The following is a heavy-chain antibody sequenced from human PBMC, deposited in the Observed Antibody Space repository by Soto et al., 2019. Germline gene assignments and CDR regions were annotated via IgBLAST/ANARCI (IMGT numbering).Heavy chain of an antibody. J-gene: IGHJ6*02. CDR3: ARGDATKIVVTTYYGMDV. D-gene: IGHD4-17*01. V-gene: IGHV1-69*12. CDR1: GGSLSNYG. CDR2: IIPVFGTA. Sequence: QVQLVQSGAEVKKPGSSVKVSCKASGGSLSNYGISWVRQAPGQGLEWMGGIIPVFGTANYAQKFQGRVTITADESTSIVYMDVTSLTSESTAVYYCARGDATKIVVTTYYGMDVWGQGTTVTVSS.